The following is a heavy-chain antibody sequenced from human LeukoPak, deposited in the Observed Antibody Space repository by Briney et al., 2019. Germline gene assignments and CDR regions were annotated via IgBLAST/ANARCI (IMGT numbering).Heavy chain of an antibody. J-gene: IGHJ4*02. V-gene: IGHV4-39*01. Sequence: PSETLSLTCTVSGGSISSSSYYWGWIRQPPGKGLEWIGSIYYSGSTYYNPSLKSRVTISVDTSKNQFSLKLSSVTAADTAVYYRASLGVGAAGGLLDYWGQGTLVTVSS. CDR2: IYYSGST. CDR3: ASLGVGAAGGLLDY. CDR1: GGSISSSSYY. D-gene: IGHD6-13*01.